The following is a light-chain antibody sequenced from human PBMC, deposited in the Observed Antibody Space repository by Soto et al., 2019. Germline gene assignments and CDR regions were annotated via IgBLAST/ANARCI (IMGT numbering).Light chain of an antibody. V-gene: IGKV1-8*01. CDR1: QGISSY. J-gene: IGKJ4*01. CDR2: AGS. CDR3: QHYYTYSLT. Sequence: AIRMTQSPSSFSASTGDRVTITCRASQGISSYLAWYQQKPGKAPKLLIYAGSTLQSGVPSRFSGSGSGTDFILTISCLQSEHFATYYCQHYYTYSLTFGGGTKVEIK.